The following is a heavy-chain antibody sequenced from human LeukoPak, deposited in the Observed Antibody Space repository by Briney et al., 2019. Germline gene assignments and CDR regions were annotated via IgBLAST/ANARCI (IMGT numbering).Heavy chain of an antibody. CDR2: IWYDGNNK. D-gene: IGHD6-13*01. Sequence: PGGSLRLSCTASGFTFSYYGMHWVRQAPGKGLEWVAVIWYDGNNKFYAYSVRGRFTISRDNSKNTLYLQMNSLRAEDTAVYYCARDEGGVAAAATYGQFDYWGQGTLVTVSS. J-gene: IGHJ4*02. CDR3: ARDEGGVAAAATYGQFDY. V-gene: IGHV3-33*01. CDR1: GFTFSYYG.